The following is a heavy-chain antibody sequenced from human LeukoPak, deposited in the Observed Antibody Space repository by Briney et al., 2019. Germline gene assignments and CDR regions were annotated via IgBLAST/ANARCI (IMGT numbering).Heavy chain of an antibody. J-gene: IGHJ4*02. D-gene: IGHD3-22*01. CDR1: GGSFSGYY. CDR2: INHSGST. CDR3: ARSGGYFFDY. V-gene: IGHV4-34*01. Sequence: PSETLSLTCAVYGGSFSGYYWSWIRQPPGKGLEWIGEINHSGSTNYSPSLKSRVTISVDTSKNQFSLRLNSVTAADTAVYYCARSGGYFFDYWGQGTLVTVSS.